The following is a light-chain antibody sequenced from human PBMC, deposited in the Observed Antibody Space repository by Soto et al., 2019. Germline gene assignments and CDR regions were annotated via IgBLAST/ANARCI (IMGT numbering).Light chain of an antibody. J-gene: IGLJ3*02. CDR2: AND. CDR3: QLYDNSLCGSWV. CDR1: MSNIGAGYD. Sequence: QSVLTQPPSVSGAPCQGVTISCTGSMSNIGAGYDVHRYQQFPGAAPKLLIYANDKRPSGVVDRFSGSNSGTSASLAIAGLQVEYEADDYCQLYDNSLCGSWVFGGGTKVTVL. V-gene: IGLV1-40*01.